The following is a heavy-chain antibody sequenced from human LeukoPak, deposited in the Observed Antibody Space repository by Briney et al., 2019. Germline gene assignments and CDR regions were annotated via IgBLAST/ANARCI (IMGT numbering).Heavy chain of an antibody. D-gene: IGHD2-8*01. J-gene: IGHJ4*02. Sequence: SETLSLTCTVSGGSISSYYWSWIRQPPGKGLEWIGYIYYSGSTNYNPSLKSRVTISVDTPKNQFSLKLSSVTAADTAVYYCARVGDCTNGVCPDYWGQGTLVTVSS. CDR3: ARVGDCTNGVCPDY. V-gene: IGHV4-59*01. CDR1: GGSISSYY. CDR2: IYYSGST.